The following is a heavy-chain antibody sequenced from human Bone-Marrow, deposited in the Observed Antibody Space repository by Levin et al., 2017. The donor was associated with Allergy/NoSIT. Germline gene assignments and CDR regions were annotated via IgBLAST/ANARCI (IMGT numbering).Heavy chain of an antibody. CDR2: IFWDDDV. J-gene: IGHJ4*02. D-gene: IGHD3-22*01. V-gene: IGHV2-5*02. CDR3: AHLYYATSSYDFDY. Sequence: GSGPTLVKPTQTLTLTCTFSGFSLSTTGMGVGWIRQPPGKALEWLTLIFWDDDVRYRPSLKNRITITKDTSKNQVVLTMTNMDPVDTATYYCAHLYYATSSYDFDYWGQGTLVTVSS. CDR1: GFSLSTTGMG.